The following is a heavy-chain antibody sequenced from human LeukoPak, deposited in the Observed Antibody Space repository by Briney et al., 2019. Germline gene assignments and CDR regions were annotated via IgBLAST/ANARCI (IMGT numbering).Heavy chain of an antibody. CDR1: GYTFTSYA. Sequence: ASVKVSCKASGYTFTSYAMNWVRQAPGQGLEWMGWINTNTGNPTYAQGFTGRFVFSLDTSVSTAYLQISSLKAEDTAVYYCARDGRRYYGSGSYYYYYYYMDVWGKGTTVTVSS. D-gene: IGHD3-10*01. CDR2: INTNTGNP. J-gene: IGHJ6*03. CDR3: ARDGRRYYGSGSYYYYYYYMDV. V-gene: IGHV7-4-1*02.